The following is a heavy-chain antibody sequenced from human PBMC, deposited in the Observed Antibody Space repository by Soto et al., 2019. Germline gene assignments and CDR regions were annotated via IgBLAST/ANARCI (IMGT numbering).Heavy chain of an antibody. V-gene: IGHV3-23*01. CDR2: ISGDGGAT. Sequence: GGSLRVSCAASGFTFSAYAMSWVRQAPGKGLEWVSGISGDGGATDYADSVKGRLTISRDNAKNTLFLQMNSLRAEDTAIYYCAKVSILTESYLYYAMDVWGQGTTVTVSS. J-gene: IGHJ6*02. CDR1: GFTFSAYA. CDR3: AKVSILTESYLYYAMDV. D-gene: IGHD3-9*01.